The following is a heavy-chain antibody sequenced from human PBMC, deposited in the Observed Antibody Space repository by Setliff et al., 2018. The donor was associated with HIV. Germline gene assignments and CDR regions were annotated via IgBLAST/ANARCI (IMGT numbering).Heavy chain of an antibody. CDR1: GGSFSGYY. CDR3: VPQGPGPGSGWWRNWFDP. J-gene: IGHJ5*02. D-gene: IGHD6-19*01. V-gene: IGHV3-7*03. Sequence: PSETLSLTCAVYGGSFSGYYWSWIRQPPGKGLEWVANIKQDGSEKYYVDSVKGRFTISRDNAKNSLFLQMNSLRVEDTAVYFCVPQGPGPGSGWWRNWFDPWGQGTLVTVSS. CDR2: IKQDGSEK.